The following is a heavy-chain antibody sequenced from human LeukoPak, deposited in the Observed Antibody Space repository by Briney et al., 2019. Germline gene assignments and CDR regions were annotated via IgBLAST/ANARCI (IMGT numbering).Heavy chain of an antibody. Sequence: PSETLSLTRAVYGGSFSGYYWSWIRQPPGKGLEWIAEIDHTGGTNYNPSLKSRVTMSVDASKNQFSLTLDSVTAADTAVYYCAGGPLIVATKVDTAMAGYYFDFWGQGTLVTVSS. CDR2: IDHTGGT. CDR3: AGGPLIVATKVDTAMAGYYFDF. D-gene: IGHD5-18*01. J-gene: IGHJ4*02. CDR1: GGSFSGYY. V-gene: IGHV4-34*01.